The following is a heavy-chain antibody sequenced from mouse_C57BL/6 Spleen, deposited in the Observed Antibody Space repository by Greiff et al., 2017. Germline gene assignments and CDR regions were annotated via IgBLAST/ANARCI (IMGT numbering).Heavy chain of an antibody. CDR1: GFSLTSYG. Sequence: VQLQESGPGLVAPSQSLSITCTVSGFSLTSYGVDWVRQTPGKGLEWLGDIWGGGSKTYNSALMSKLSISKDNSKSQIFLKMNSLQTDDTAMYYCAKQNYRSSYGFAYWGQGTLVTVSA. V-gene: IGHV2-9*01. CDR3: AKQNYRSSYGFAY. CDR2: IWGGGSK. J-gene: IGHJ3*01. D-gene: IGHD1-1*01.